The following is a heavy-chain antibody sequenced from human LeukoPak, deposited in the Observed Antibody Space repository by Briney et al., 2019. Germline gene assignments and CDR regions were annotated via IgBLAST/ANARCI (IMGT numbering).Heavy chain of an antibody. D-gene: IGHD3-10*02. J-gene: IGHJ4*02. V-gene: IGHV3-20*04. Sequence: GGSLRLSCAASGFTFDDYGMSWVRQAPGKGLEWVSGINWNGGSTGYADSVKGRFTISRDNAKNSLYLQMNSLRAEDTALYYCASVTILLCYDSWGQGTLVTVSS. CDR1: GFTFDDYG. CDR3: ASVTILLCYDS. CDR2: INWNGGST.